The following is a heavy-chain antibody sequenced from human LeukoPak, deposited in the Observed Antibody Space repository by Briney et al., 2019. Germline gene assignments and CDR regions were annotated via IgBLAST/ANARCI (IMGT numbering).Heavy chain of an antibody. V-gene: IGHV3-48*04. CDR2: ISSSSSTI. CDR3: ARDRAYYDSSCWLAG. Sequence: HGGGLRLSPAASVFTYSRYSMNCVPHAPEKGLECGSYISSSSSTIYYADSVKGRFTISRDNAKNSLYLQVNSLRAEDTAVYYCARDRAYYDSSCWLAGWGKGILIT. D-gene: IGHD3-22*01. CDR1: VFTYSRYS. J-gene: IGHJ1*01.